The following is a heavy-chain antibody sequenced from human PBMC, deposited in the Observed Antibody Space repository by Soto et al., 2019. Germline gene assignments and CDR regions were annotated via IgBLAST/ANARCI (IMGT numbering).Heavy chain of an antibody. CDR2: FRESGGTT. D-gene: IGHD3-9*01. J-gene: IGHJ5*02. CDR3: ARERYYDILTGTWFDP. CDR1: GFGFTFSTSA. Sequence: GGSLRLSCAASGFGFTFSTSAMSWVRQAPGKGLEWVSTFRESGGTTHYANSVKGRFTISRDTSKNMLYLQMNSLRAEDTAVYYCARERYYDILTGTWFDPWGKGPLVTVSS. V-gene: IGHV3-23*01.